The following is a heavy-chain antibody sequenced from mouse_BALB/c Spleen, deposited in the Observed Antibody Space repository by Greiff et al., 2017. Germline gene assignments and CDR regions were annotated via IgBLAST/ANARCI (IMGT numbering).Heavy chain of an antibody. CDR1: GFAFSSYD. CDR2: ISSGGGST. CDR3: AGQLGFAY. D-gene: IGHD4-1*01. V-gene: IGHV5-12-1*01. J-gene: IGHJ3*01. Sequence: EVMLVESGGGLVKPGGSLKLSCAASGFAFSSYDMSWVRQTPEKRLEWVAYISSGGGSTYYPDTVKGRFTISRDNAKNTLYLQMSSLKSEDTAMYYCAGQLGFAYWGQGTLVTVSA.